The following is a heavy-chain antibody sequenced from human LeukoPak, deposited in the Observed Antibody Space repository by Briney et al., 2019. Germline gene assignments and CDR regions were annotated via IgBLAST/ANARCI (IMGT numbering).Heavy chain of an antibody. Sequence: AGGSLRLSCAASGFTFSSYAMSWVRQALGKGLEWVSAISGSGGSTYYADSVKGRFTISRNNPKNTLYLQMNSLRAEDTAVYYCAKTVPDSIVVVPAAILGAEFDYWGQGTLVTVSS. CDR3: AKTVPDSIVVVPAAILGAEFDY. CDR2: ISGSGGST. D-gene: IGHD2-2*01. CDR1: GFTFSSYA. V-gene: IGHV3-23*01. J-gene: IGHJ4*02.